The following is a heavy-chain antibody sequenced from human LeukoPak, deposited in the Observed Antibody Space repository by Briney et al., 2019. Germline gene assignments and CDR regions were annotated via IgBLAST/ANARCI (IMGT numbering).Heavy chain of an antibody. V-gene: IGHV3-23*01. J-gene: IGHJ4*02. CDR3: STAFRIDS. CDR2: VSGSGKSA. D-gene: IGHD2-15*01. CDR1: GFTFGDYA. Sequence: GGSLRLSCSASGFTFGDYAMTGGRQAPGKGLEWVLSVSGSGKSAYYADSVKGRFTVSRDNDKKTMYLEMNSLRAEDTAVYYCSTAFRIDSWGQGTLVTVSS.